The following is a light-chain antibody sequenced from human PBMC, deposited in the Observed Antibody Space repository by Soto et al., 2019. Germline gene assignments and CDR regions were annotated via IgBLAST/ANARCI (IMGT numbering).Light chain of an antibody. J-gene: IGKJ4*01. CDR1: QTGRDNH. Sequence: IVLTQSPVTLSLSPGERATLSCRASQTGRDNHLAWDQQMPGQAPSLLIYGASSRAADIPDRLSGSGSGTDITITINRLESGDFAVYFCQQYGNSPRTFGGGTKVDIK. CDR2: GAS. V-gene: IGKV3-20*01. CDR3: QQYGNSPRT.